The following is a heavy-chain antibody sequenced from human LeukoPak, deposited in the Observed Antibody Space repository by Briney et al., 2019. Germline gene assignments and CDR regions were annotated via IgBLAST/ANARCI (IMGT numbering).Heavy chain of an antibody. D-gene: IGHD2-15*01. CDR1: GGTISSNSHY. CDR2: IYFSGST. Sequence: SETLSLTCPVSGGTISSNSHYWGWIRRPPGKGLEWIGNIYFSGSTSYNPSLKSRVTISVDTSKNQFSLKVSSVTAADTAVHYCARKDYSLYYFDYWGQGALVTVSS. J-gene: IGHJ4*02. CDR3: ARKDYSLYYFDY. V-gene: IGHV4-39*01.